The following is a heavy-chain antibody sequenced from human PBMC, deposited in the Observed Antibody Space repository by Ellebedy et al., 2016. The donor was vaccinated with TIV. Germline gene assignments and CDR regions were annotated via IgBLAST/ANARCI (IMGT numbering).Heavy chain of an antibody. Sequence: YFVDSVKGRFAISRDNAKNSLYLQMNSLRAEDTAVYYCTREYWGVDYWGQGTLVTVSS. J-gene: IGHJ4*02. V-gene: IGHV3-7*03. D-gene: IGHD7-27*01. CDR3: TREYWGVDY.